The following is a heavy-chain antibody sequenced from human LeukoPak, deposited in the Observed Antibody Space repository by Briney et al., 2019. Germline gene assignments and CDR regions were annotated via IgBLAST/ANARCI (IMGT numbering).Heavy chain of an antibody. Sequence: GGSLRLSCAASGFAASGFTFSTFGMHWVRQAPGKGLEWVAFIRYDGSNKYYADSVKGRFTISRDDSKNSLYLQMNSLRAEDTAVYYCARDPSSGWYLKGWFDPWGQGTLVTVSS. CDR1: GFTFSTFG. J-gene: IGHJ5*02. V-gene: IGHV3-30*02. CDR3: ARDPSSGWYLKGWFDP. CDR2: IRYDGSNK. D-gene: IGHD6-19*01.